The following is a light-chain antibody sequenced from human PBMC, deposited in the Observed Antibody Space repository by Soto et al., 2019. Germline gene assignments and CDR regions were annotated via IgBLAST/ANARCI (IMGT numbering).Light chain of an antibody. CDR1: QSTSSY. CDR2: QAS. V-gene: IGKV1-5*03. CDR3: QQYSSNST. J-gene: IGKJ1*01. Sequence: DIQMTQSPSTLSASVGDRVTITCRASQSTSSYLAWYQQKPGKAPKLLIYQASSLEKGVPSRLSGSGSGTEFSLTISSLQPDDSATYYCQQYSSNSTFGQGTKVDIK.